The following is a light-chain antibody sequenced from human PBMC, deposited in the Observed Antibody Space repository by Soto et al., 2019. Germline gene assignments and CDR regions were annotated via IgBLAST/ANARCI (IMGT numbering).Light chain of an antibody. V-gene: IGLV2-14*01. Sequence: QSALTQPASVSGSPGQSITISCTGTSSDVGGYNYVSWYQQHPGKAPKLMIYEVTNRPSGVSDRFSGSKSGNTSSLTISGLQAEYEADYYCGSYTTSSTWVFGGRTKVTVL. CDR1: SSDVGGYNY. J-gene: IGLJ3*02. CDR3: GSYTTSSTWV. CDR2: EVT.